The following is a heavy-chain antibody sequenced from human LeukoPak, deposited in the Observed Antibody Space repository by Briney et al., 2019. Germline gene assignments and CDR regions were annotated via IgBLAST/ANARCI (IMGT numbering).Heavy chain of an antibody. J-gene: IGHJ5*02. Sequence: ASLKVSCKASGYTFTGYYMHWVRQAPGQGLEWMGWINPNRGGTNYAQKFRGRVTMHRDTSISTAYMELTRLRSDDTPVYYCARGARRTGWYPLIWFDPWGQGTLVTVSS. CDR1: GYTFTGYY. D-gene: IGHD6-19*01. CDR2: INPNRGGT. V-gene: IGHV1-2*02. CDR3: ARGARRTGWYPLIWFDP.